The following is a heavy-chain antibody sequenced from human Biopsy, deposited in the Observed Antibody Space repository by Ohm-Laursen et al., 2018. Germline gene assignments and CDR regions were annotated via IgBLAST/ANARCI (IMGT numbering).Heavy chain of an antibody. CDR1: GGSISSSTTYY. Sequence: SDTLSLTCTVSGGSISSSTTYYWAWLRPPPGKGLEWIGSIYNTETTFYNPSLKSRVTISVDTSTNKFSLKVSSVTAADTALYFCARHPTGFWFDPWGHGTLVTVSS. CDR3: ARHPTGFWFDP. CDR2: IYNTETT. V-gene: IGHV4-39*01. J-gene: IGHJ5*02.